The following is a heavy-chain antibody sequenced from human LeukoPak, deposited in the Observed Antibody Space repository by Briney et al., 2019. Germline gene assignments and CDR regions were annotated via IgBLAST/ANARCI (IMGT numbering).Heavy chain of an antibody. Sequence: PAETLSLTCTVSGGSISSSSYYWGWQRQPPGMGLEWVGSIYYSGCTYYIPSLNSRVTISVDTSKNQFSLKLSSLTAADTAVYYCAREVVVVVAATWFDYWGQGTLLTVSS. J-gene: IGHJ4*02. CDR3: AREVVVVVAATWFDY. CDR1: GGSISSSSYY. CDR2: IYYSGCT. D-gene: IGHD2-15*01. V-gene: IGHV4-39*07.